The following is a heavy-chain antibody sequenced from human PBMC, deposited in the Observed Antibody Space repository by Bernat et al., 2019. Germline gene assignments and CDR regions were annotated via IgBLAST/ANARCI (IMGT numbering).Heavy chain of an antibody. CDR1: GFTFSNYA. CDR3: AKDIRLAGTYGTFDY. CDR2: ITASGGNT. V-gene: IGHV3-23*01. J-gene: IGHJ4*02. D-gene: IGHD3-16*01. Sequence: EMQLLESGGALVQPGGSLRLSCAASGFTFSNYAMNWVRQAPGEGLEWVSVITASGGNTYYPDSVKGRFTISRDNSKNTLYLQLNRLRAEDTAVYYCAKDIRLAGTYGTFDYCGQGTMVTVSS.